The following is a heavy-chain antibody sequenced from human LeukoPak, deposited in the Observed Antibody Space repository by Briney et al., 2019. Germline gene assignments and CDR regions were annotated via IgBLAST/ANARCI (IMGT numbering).Heavy chain of an antibody. V-gene: IGHV3-9*01. CDR2: ISWNGGTI. CDR1: GFTFDDYA. Sequence: GGSLRLSCAASGFTFDDYAMHWVRQAPGKGLEWVSGISWNGGTIGYVDSVKGRFTTSRDNVKNSLYLQMNSLRAEDTALYYCAKDYDSSGYTSFDYWGQGTLVTVSS. J-gene: IGHJ4*02. D-gene: IGHD3-22*01. CDR3: AKDYDSSGYTSFDY.